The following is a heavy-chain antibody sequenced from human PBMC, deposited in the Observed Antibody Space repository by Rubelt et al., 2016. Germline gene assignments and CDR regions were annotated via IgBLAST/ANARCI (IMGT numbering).Heavy chain of an antibody. CDR2: ISGRGGST. J-gene: IGHJ4*02. V-gene: IGHV3-23*01. CDR1: GITFSRHD. D-gene: IGHD6-6*01. Sequence: EVQLLESGGGLVQPGGSLRLSCAASGITFSRHDMNWVRQAPVTGLEWVSTISGRGGSTYYADSVKGRLAISRDNSKNTLYLKMNSLRVDDTAVYYCAKSFGSSSGRSSDYWGQGTLVTVSS. CDR3: AKSFGSSSGRSSDY.